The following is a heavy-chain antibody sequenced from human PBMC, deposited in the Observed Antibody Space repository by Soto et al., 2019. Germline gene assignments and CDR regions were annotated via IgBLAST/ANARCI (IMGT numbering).Heavy chain of an antibody. CDR2: IFNSENT. V-gene: IGHV4-30-4*01. CDR3: ARVRGGDTYYYDSSGYYFDY. Sequence: PSETLSLTCTVSGGSISSGDYYWTWIRQPPGKGLEWIGFIFNSENTYYNPSLKSRISISIDTSKNQFSLNLNSVTAADTAVYYCARVRGGDTYYYDSSGYYFDYWGQGTLVTVSS. J-gene: IGHJ4*02. CDR1: GGSISSGDYY. D-gene: IGHD3-22*01.